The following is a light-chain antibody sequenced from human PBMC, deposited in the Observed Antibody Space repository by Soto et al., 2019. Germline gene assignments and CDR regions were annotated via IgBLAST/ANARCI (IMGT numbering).Light chain of an antibody. CDR2: AAS. CDR3: LQYYNFSWT. V-gene: IGKV1-6*01. Sequence: AIQMHQSPSSPSASVGDRVAHSCRASQDIRKTLAWYQQKPGEAPKLLIFAASNLRSGVPSRFSGSGSVTDFTLAITRLQPEDFATYYCLQYYNFSWTFGQGTKVDIK. J-gene: IGKJ1*01. CDR1: QDIRKT.